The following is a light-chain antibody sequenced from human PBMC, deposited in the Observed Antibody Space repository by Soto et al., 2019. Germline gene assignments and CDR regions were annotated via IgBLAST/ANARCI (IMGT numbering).Light chain of an antibody. CDR3: QQRSNWPPT. Sequence: EIVLTQSPATLSLSPGESATLSCRASQSVSSYLAWYQQKPGQAPRLLIYDASNRATGIPARFSGSGSGTDFTLTISRLEPEDFAVYYCQQRSNWPPTFGQGTKVDIK. CDR2: DAS. J-gene: IGKJ1*01. V-gene: IGKV3-11*01. CDR1: QSVSSY.